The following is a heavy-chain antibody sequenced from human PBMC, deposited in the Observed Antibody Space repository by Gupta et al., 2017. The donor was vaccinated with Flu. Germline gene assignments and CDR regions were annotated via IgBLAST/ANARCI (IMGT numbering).Heavy chain of an antibody. V-gene: IGHV3-30*18. CDR2: ISYEGENK. CDR3: AKEVEVYSNYDHSLHYYYYYGMDV. J-gene: IGHJ6*02. D-gene: IGHD4-4*01. Sequence: VAVISYEGENKCYADSMKGRLTISRDNHKNTLYLQVSSLRDEDTAVYYCAKEVEVYSNYDHSLHYYYYYGMDVWGQGTTVTVSS.